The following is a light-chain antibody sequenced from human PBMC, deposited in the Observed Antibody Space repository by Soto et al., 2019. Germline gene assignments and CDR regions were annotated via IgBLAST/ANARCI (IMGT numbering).Light chain of an antibody. V-gene: IGLV1-44*01. Sequence: QAVVTQPPSASGTPGQRVTISCSGGGSSIGTNTVNWYRQLPGTAPKLLIYGNNQRPSGVPDRFSGSKSGTSASLGISGLQSEDEADYYCAAWDGSLNNVLFGGGTKLTVL. CDR3: AAWDGSLNNVL. CDR2: GNN. J-gene: IGLJ2*01. CDR1: GSSIGTNT.